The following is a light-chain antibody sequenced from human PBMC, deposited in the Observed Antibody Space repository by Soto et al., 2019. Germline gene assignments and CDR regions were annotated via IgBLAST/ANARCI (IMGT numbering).Light chain of an antibody. J-gene: IGLJ1*01. CDR2: EVS. CDR1: SSDVGGYNY. V-gene: IGLV2-8*01. Sequence: QSALTQPPSASGSPGQSVTMSCAGTSSDVGGYNYVSWYQQYPGKVPKLMIYEVSERPSGVPDRFSGSKSGNTAFLTVSGLQAEDEADYYCLSYADTAYVFGTGTKLTVL. CDR3: LSYADTAYV.